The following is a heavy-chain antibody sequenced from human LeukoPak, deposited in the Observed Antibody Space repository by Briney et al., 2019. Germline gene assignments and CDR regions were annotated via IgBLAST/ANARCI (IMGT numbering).Heavy chain of an antibody. V-gene: IGHV5-51*01. D-gene: IGHD3-3*01. CDR2: IYPGDSDT. J-gene: IGHJ4*02. CDR3: ASAPTIFGVVLDY. Sequence: GESLKISCKGPGTRFTSYWIAWVRQMPGKGLEWMGIIYPGDSDTRYSPSFQDQVTISADKSISTAYLQWSSLKASDTAMYYCASAPTIFGVVLDYWGQGTLVTVSS. CDR1: GTRFTSYW.